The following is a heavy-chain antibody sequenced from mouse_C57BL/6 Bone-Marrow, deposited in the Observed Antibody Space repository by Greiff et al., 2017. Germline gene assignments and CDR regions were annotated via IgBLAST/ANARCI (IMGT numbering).Heavy chain of an antibody. CDR2: IHPNSGST. J-gene: IGHJ3*01. D-gene: IGHD1-1*01. V-gene: IGHV1-64*01. Sequence: QVQLQQPGAELVKPGASVKLSCKASGYTFTSYWMHWVKQRPGQGLEWIGMIHPNSGSTNYNEKLKSKATMTVDKSTSTAYMQRSILTSKDSSVYYCARPLYYYGSSGFAYWGQGTLVTVSA. CDR3: ARPLYYYGSSGFAY. CDR1: GYTFTSYW.